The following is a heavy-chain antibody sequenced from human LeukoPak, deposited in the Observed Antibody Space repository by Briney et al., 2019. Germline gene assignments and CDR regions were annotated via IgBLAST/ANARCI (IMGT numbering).Heavy chain of an antibody. CDR1: GFTFSNYG. D-gene: IGHD2-21*02. CDR3: AKTTYCGGDCYSWYFDY. J-gene: IGHJ4*02. V-gene: IGHV3-23*01. Sequence: GGSLRLSCAASGFTFSNYGISWVRQAPGKGLEWVSAISGSGGNTYYADSVKGRFTISRDNSKNTPYLQMNSLRAEDTAVYNCAKTTYCGGDCYSWYFDYWGQGTLVTVSS. CDR2: ISGSGGNT.